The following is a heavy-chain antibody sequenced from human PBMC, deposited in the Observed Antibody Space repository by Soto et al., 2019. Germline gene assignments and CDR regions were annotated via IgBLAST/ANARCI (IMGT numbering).Heavy chain of an antibody. J-gene: IGHJ6*03. D-gene: IGHD3-10*01. V-gene: IGHV4-31*03. Sequence: QVQLQESGPGLVKPSQTLSLTCTVSGGSISSGGYYWSWIRQHPGKGLEWIGYIYYSGSTYYNPSLKSRVIISVDTSKNQSSLKLSSVTAADTAVYYCARERGSVSYLPYYYSYYMDVWGKGTTVTVSS. CDR3: ARERGSVSYLPYYYSYYMDV. CDR1: GGSISSGGYY. CDR2: IYYSGST.